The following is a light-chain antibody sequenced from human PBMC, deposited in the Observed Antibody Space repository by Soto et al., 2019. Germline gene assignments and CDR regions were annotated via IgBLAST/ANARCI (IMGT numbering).Light chain of an antibody. V-gene: IGLV2-11*01. Sequence: QSVLTQPRSVSGSPGQSVTISCTGTSSDVGGYNFVSWYQQHPGKAPKLMIYDVSQRPSGVPDRFSGSKSGNTASLTISGRQDEDEADYYCCSYAGSHFLFGGGTKLTVL. CDR1: SSDVGGYNF. CDR2: DVS. J-gene: IGLJ2*01. CDR3: CSYAGSHFL.